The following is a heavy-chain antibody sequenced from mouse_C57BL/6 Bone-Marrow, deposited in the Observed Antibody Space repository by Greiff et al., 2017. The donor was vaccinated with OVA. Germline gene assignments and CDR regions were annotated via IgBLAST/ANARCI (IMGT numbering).Heavy chain of an antibody. CDR1: GFNIKDDY. J-gene: IGHJ3*01. D-gene: IGHD1-1*01. CDR2: IDPENGDT. Sequence: VQLQQSGAELVRPGASVKLSCTASGFNIKDDYMHWVKQRPEQGLEWIGWIDPENGDTEYASKFQGKATITADTSSNTAYLQLSSLTSEDTAVYYCTTNLVLRYFADWGQGTLVTVSA. CDR3: TTNLVLRYFAD. V-gene: IGHV14-4*01.